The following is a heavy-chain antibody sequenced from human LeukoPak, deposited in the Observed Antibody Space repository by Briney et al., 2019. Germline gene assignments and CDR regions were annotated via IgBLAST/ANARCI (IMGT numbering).Heavy chain of an antibody. V-gene: IGHV1-2*02. CDR3: ARDEGEDWFDP. Sequence: ASVKVSCKASGYTFTGYYMHFIRQAPGQGLEWMGWINPKSGDTNYAQKFQGRVTLTRDTSISTAYMELSGLTSDDTALYYCARDEGEDWFDPWGQGALVTVST. J-gene: IGHJ5*02. CDR1: GYTFTGYY. D-gene: IGHD3-16*01. CDR2: INPKSGDT.